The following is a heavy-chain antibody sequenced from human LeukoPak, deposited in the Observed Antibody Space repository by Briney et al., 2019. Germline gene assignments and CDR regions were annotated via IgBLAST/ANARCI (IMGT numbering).Heavy chain of an antibody. J-gene: IGHJ6*03. CDR3: ARHRPIFYYGSGSPRIAMDV. CDR2: IYYSGST. CDR1: GGSISSSSYY. Sequence: SETLSLTCTVSGGSISSSSYYWGWIRQPPGKGLEWIGSIYYSGSTYYNPSLKSRVTISVDTSKNQFSLKLSSVTAADTAVYYCARHRPIFYYGSGSPRIAMDVWGKGTTVTISS. V-gene: IGHV4-39*01. D-gene: IGHD3-10*01.